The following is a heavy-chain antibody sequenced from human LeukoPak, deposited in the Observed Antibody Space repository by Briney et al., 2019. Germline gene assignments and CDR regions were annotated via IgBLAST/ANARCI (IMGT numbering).Heavy chain of an antibody. J-gene: IGHJ1*01. CDR3: ARSRSRPTAEYFQH. V-gene: IGHV4-34*01. CDR1: GGSFSGYY. CDR2: INHSGST. Sequence: PSETLSLTCAVYGGSFSGYYWSWIRQPPGKGLDWIGEINHSGSTNYNPSLKSRVTISVDTSKNQFSLKLSSVTAADTAVYYCARSRSRPTAEYFQHWGQGTLVTVAS.